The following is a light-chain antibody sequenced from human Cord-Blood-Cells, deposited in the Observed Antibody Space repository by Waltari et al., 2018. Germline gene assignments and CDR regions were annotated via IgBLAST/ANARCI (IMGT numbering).Light chain of an antibody. V-gene: IGLV2-14*01. Sequence: QSALTQPASVSGSPGQSITISCTGTSSDVGGYNSVPWYQQHPGKAPKPMIYDVSNRPSGVSNRFSGSKSGNTASLTISGLQAEDEADYYCSSYTSSSNWVFGGGTKLTVL. CDR1: SSDVGGYNS. CDR3: SSYTSSSNWV. J-gene: IGLJ3*02. CDR2: DVS.